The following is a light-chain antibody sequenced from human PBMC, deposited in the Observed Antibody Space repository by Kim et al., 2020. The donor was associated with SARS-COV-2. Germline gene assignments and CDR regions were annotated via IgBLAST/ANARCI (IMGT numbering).Light chain of an antibody. CDR2: GAS. CDR3: QQYNNWPET. Sequence: EIVMTQSPATLSVSPGERATLSCRAGQSVSSNLAWYQQKPGQAPRLLIYGASTRATGIPARFSGSGSGTEFTLTISSLQSEDFAVYYCQQYNNWPETFGQGTKLEI. V-gene: IGKV3-15*01. J-gene: IGKJ2*01. CDR1: QSVSSN.